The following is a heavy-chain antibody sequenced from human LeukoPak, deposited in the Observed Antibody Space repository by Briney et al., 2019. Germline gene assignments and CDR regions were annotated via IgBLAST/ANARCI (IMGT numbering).Heavy chain of an antibody. V-gene: IGHV3-48*04. CDR1: GLTVSTYS. CDR3: ARDRDYYDSSGYYWGAFDI. CDR2: ISRRSRTT. D-gene: IGHD3-22*01. Sequence: PGPSPSPALAAAGLTVSTYSTESVRQPARNWLGWGSSISRRSRTTYYAASVKGRFTISRDNAKNSLYLQMNSLRGEDTAVYHCARDRDYYDSSGYYWGAFDIWGQGTMVTVSS. J-gene: IGHJ3*02.